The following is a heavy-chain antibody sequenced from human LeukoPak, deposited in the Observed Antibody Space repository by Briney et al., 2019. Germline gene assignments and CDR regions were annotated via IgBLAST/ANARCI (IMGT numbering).Heavy chain of an antibody. CDR3: ATVGYSSSWYWFDP. D-gene: IGHD6-13*01. CDR2: FDPEDGET. CDR1: GYTLTELS. Sequence: GASVKVSCKVSGYTLTELSMHWVRQAPGKGLEWMGGFDPEDGETIYAQKFQGRVTMTEDTSTDTAYMELSSLRSEDTAMYYCATVGYSSSWYWFDPWGQGTLVTVSS. V-gene: IGHV1-24*01. J-gene: IGHJ5*02.